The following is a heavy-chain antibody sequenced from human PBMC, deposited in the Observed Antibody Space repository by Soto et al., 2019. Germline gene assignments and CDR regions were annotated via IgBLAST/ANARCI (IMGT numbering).Heavy chain of an antibody. CDR1: GGSISSGGYY. D-gene: IGHD3-22*01. J-gene: IGHJ5*02. Sequence: SETLSLTCTVSGGSISSGGYYWSWIRQHPGKGQEWIGYIYYSGSTYYNPSLKSRVNISVETSKNQFSLKLNTVTAADKAVKNCARGNYYYDSSGYYLRGLWFDPWGQGTLVTVSS. CDR3: ARGNYYYDSSGYYLRGLWFDP. CDR2: IYYSGST. V-gene: IGHV4-31*03.